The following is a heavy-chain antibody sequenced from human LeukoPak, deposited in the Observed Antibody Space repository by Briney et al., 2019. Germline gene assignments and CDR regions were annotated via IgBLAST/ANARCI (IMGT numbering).Heavy chain of an antibody. D-gene: IGHD3-22*01. J-gene: IGHJ2*01. CDR3: ARELMASSGYLPSAFDL. CDR1: GGSFSGYY. CDR2: INHSGST. V-gene: IGHV4-34*01. Sequence: PSETLSLTCAVYGGSFSGYYWSWIRQPPGKGLEWIGEINHSGSTNYNPSLKSRVTISVDTSKNQFSLKLSSVTAADTAVYYCARELMASSGYLPSAFDLWGRGTLVTVSS.